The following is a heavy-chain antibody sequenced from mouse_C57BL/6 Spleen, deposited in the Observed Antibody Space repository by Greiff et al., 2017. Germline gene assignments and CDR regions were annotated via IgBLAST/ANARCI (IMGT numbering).Heavy chain of an antibody. CDR1: GFTFTDYY. Sequence: EVKLMESGGGLVQPGGSLSLSCAASGFTFTDYYMSWVRQPPGKALEWLGFIRNKANGYTTEYSASVKGRFTISRDNSQSILYLQMNALRAEDSATYYCAGSDGYSMDYWGQGTSVTVSS. V-gene: IGHV7-3*01. D-gene: IGHD2-3*01. CDR3: AGSDGYSMDY. CDR2: IRNKANGYTT. J-gene: IGHJ4*01.